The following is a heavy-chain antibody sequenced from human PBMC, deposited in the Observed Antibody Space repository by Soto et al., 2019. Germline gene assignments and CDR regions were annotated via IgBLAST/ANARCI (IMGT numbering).Heavy chain of an antibody. CDR2: IYHSGST. D-gene: IGHD2-15*01. J-gene: IGHJ6*02. Sequence: SETLSLTCAVSGGSISSSNWWSCVRQPPGKGLEWIGEIYHSGSTNYNPSLKSRVTISVDKSKNQFSLKLSSVTAADTAVYYCARDRLEAARGYYYGMDVWGQGTTVTVSS. CDR1: GGSISSSNW. CDR3: ARDRLEAARGYYYGMDV. V-gene: IGHV4-4*02.